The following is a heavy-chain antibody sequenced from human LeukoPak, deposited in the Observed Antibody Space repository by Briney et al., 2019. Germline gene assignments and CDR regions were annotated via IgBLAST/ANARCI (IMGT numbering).Heavy chain of an antibody. J-gene: IGHJ6*02. CDR2: INPNSGGT. CDR3: ARLKGYGDRHDYYGMDV. D-gene: IGHD4-17*01. Sequence: ASVKVSCKASGYTFTGYYVHWVRQAPGQGLEWMGWINPNSGGTNYAQKFQGRVTMTRDTSISTAYMELSRLRSDDTAVYYCARLKGYGDRHDYYGMDVWGQGTTVTVSS. V-gene: IGHV1-2*02. CDR1: GYTFTGYY.